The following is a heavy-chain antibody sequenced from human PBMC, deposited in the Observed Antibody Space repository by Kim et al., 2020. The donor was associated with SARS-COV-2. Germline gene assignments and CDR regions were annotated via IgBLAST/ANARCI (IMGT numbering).Heavy chain of an antibody. V-gene: IGHV3-30*18. CDR2: ISYDGSNK. Sequence: GGSLRLSCAASGFTFSSYGMHWVRQAPGKGLEWVAVISYDGSNKYYADSVKGRFTISRDNSKNTLYLQMKSLRAEDTAVYYCAKDPDRGGLRFYYYYYG. J-gene: IGHJ6*01. CDR1: GFTFSSYG. CDR3: AKDPDRGGLRFYYYYYG. D-gene: IGHD5-12*01.